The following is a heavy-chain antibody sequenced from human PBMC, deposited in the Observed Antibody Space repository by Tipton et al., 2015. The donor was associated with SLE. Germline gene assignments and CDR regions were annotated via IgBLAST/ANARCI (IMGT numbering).Heavy chain of an antibody. J-gene: IGHJ4*02. V-gene: IGHV4-34*01. CDR2: ISPSGSI. CDR3: ARARSLITGTTGGTFDY. CDR1: GASFSGYY. D-gene: IGHD1-20*01. Sequence: TLSLTCAVYGASFSGYYWNWIRQSPRKGLEWIGEISPSGSINYNPSFKSRVTISVDRSKNQFSLKLSSVTAADTAVYYCARARSLITGTTGGTFDYWGQGTLVTVSS.